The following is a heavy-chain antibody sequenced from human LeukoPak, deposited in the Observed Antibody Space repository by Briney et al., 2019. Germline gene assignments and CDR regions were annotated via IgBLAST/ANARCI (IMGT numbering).Heavy chain of an antibody. V-gene: IGHV4-38-2*02. CDR1: GYSLSSGYY. CDR2: IYHSGST. J-gene: IGHJ4*02. CDR3: ARENGYKYDY. Sequence: SETLSLTCTVSGYSLSSGYYWGWIRQPPGKGLEWIGSIYHSGSTNYNPSLKSRVTISVDTSKNQFSLKLRSVTAADTAVYYCARENGYKYDYWGQGTLVTVSS. D-gene: IGHD5-24*01.